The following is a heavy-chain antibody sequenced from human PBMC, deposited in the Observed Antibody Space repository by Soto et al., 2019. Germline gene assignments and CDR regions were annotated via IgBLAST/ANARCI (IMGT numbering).Heavy chain of an antibody. CDR2: ISYDGSNK. V-gene: IGHV3-30-3*01. CDR1: GFTFSSYA. J-gene: IGHJ4*02. Sequence: PGGSLRLSCAASGFTFSSYAMHWVRQAPGKGLEWVAVISYDGSNKYYADSVKGRFTISRDNSKNTLYLQMNSLRAEDTAVYYCARDSTSDSSGFVCAYWGQGTLVTVS. CDR3: ARDSTSDSSGFVCAY. D-gene: IGHD3-22*01.